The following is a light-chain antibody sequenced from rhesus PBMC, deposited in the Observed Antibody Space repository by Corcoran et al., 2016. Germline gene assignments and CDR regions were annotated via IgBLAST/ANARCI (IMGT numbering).Light chain of an antibody. J-gene: IGKJ3*01. V-gene: IGKV1-74*01. CDR2: KAS. CDR3: QHGYGTPFT. CDR1: ENVNNY. Sequence: DIQMTQSPSSLSASVGDRVTITCRASENVNNYLNWYQQKPGKAPKLLIYKASPLQSGVPSRFSGSGYGTDYTFTISSLQPEDVATYYCQHGYGTPFTFGPGTKLDIK.